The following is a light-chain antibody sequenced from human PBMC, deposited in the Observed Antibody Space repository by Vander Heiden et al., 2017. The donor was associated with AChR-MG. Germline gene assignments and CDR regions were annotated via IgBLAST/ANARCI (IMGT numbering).Light chain of an antibody. CDR3: QQGNSSPRT. V-gene: IGKV1-39*01. CDR1: QRIRSY. CDR2: SAS. J-gene: IGKJ1*01. Sequence: DIQMTPSPSSLSASVGHRVITTCRARQRIRSYLSWHQQQGGRAPKLLINSASTLQSSVPSQFSDSGNGTDFTLGISRLQPEDVATYYCQQGNSSPRTFGQGTKVEI.